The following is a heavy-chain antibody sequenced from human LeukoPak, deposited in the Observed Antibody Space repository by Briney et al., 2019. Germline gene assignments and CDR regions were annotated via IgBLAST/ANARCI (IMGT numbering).Heavy chain of an antibody. V-gene: IGHV3-23*01. J-gene: IGHJ5*02. CDR1: GVTFSSYA. Sequence: GGSLRLSCAASGVTFSSYAMSWVRQVPGKGLEWVSAISSGAGTTGYADSVKGRFTISRVNSKSTIYLQMNSLRAEDTAIYYCAKDLEQSYSGWSTSYDAWGQGTLVTVSS. D-gene: IGHD6-19*01. CDR3: AKDLEQSYSGWSTSYDA. CDR2: ISSGAGTT.